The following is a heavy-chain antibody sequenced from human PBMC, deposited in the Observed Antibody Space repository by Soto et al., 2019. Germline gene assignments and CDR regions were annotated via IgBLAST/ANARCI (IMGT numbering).Heavy chain of an antibody. Sequence: GESLKISCKGSGYSFTSYWIGWVRQMPGKGLEWMGIIYPGDSDTRYSPSFQGQVTISAVKSISTAYLQWSSLKASGTAMYYCARRRVEYQLPNHYYYYYMDVWGKGTTVTVSS. J-gene: IGHJ6*03. CDR2: IYPGDSDT. CDR3: ARRRVEYQLPNHYYYYYMDV. D-gene: IGHD2-2*01. CDR1: GYSFTSYW. V-gene: IGHV5-51*01.